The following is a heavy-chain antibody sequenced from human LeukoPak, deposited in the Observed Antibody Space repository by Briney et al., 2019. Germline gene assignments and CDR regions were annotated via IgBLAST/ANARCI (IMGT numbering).Heavy chain of an antibody. D-gene: IGHD4-23*01. CDR2: IVVGSGNT. CDR3: AADITVGIFDI. V-gene: IGHV1-58*01. Sequence: SVKVSCKASGFIFTSSAVQWVRQARGQRLEWIGWIVVGSGNTNYAQKFQERVTITRDMSTSTAYMELSSLRSEDTAVYYCAADITVGIFDIWGQGTMVTVSS. CDR1: GFIFTSSA. J-gene: IGHJ3*02.